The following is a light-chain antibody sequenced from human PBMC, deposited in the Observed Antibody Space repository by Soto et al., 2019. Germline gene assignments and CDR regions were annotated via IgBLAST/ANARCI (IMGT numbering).Light chain of an antibody. CDR2: EVS. V-gene: IGLV2-14*01. Sequence: QSLLTQPASVSGSPGQSITISCTGTSSDVGGYNYVSWYQQHPGKAPKLMIYEVSNRPSGVSNCFSGSKSGNTASLTISGLQAEDEADYYCSSYTSSSTLDVFGTGTKVTVL. CDR3: SSYTSSSTLDV. J-gene: IGLJ1*01. CDR1: SSDVGGYNY.